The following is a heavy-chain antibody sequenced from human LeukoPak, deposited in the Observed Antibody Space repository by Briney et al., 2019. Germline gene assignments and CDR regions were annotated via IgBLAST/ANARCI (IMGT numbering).Heavy chain of an antibody. J-gene: IGHJ4*02. CDR3: ARVVFPVTATPVLDH. Sequence: GGSLRLSCAASGFIISSNYMSWVRQAPGKGLKWVSVIYTIGSAYYADSVKGRLTISRDNSKNTLYLQMNSLRAEDTAVYYCARVVFPVTATPVLDHWGQGTLVTVSS. CDR2: IYTIGSA. D-gene: IGHD2-15*01. CDR1: GFIISSNY. V-gene: IGHV3-66*01.